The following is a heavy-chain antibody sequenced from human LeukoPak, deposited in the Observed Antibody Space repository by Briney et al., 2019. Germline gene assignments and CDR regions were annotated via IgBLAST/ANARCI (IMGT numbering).Heavy chain of an antibody. CDR2: INHSGST. CDR3: ARRAGIAAAGESWFDP. Sequence: SETLSLTCAVYGGSFSGYYWSWIRQPPGKGLEWIGEINHSGSTNYNPSLKSRVTISVDTSKNQFSLKLSSVTAADTAVYYCARRAGIAAAGESWFDPWGQGTLVTVSS. V-gene: IGHV4-34*01. CDR1: GGSFSGYY. D-gene: IGHD6-13*01. J-gene: IGHJ5*02.